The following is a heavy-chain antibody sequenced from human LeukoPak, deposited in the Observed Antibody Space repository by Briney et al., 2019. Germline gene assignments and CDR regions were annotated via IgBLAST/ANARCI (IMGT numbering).Heavy chain of an antibody. D-gene: IGHD3-16*02. Sequence: SETLSLTCTVSGGSISSSSYYWGWIRQPPGKGLEWIGSIYYSGSTYYNPSLKSRVTISVDTSKNQFSLKLSSVTAADTAVYYCARVFGPGSVTFGGVIVIPDDYYYYYYMDVWGKGTTVTVSS. CDR3: ARVFGPGSVTFGGVIVIPDDYYYYYYMDV. V-gene: IGHV4-39*07. J-gene: IGHJ6*03. CDR2: IYYSGST. CDR1: GGSISSSSYY.